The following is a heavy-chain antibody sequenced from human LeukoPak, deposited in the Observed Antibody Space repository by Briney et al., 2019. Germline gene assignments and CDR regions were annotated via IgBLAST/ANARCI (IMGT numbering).Heavy chain of an antibody. V-gene: IGHV3-23*01. CDR2: ISGSGAST. Sequence: PGGSLRLSCAASGFTFSSYAMSWVRQAPGKGLQLVSAISGSGASTYYVDSVKGRFTISRDNSKNTLYLQMNSLRAEDTAVYYCAKSYSSSSSGYKTDWGQGTLVTVSS. CDR1: GFTFSSYA. D-gene: IGHD6-13*01. J-gene: IGHJ4*02. CDR3: AKSYSSSSSGYKTD.